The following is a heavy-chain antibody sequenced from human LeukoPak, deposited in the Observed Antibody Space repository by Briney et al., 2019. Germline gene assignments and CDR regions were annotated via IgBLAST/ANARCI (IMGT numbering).Heavy chain of an antibody. V-gene: IGHV3-23*01. CDR2: ISGSGGST. CDR1: GFTFSSYA. CDR3: AKGWFVQYVPPVV. D-gene: IGHD3-10*01. Sequence: QPGGSLRLSCAAAGFTFSSYAMSWVRQAPGKGLEWVSAISGSGGSTYYADSVKGRFTISRDNSKNTLYLQMNSLRAEDTAVYYCAKGWFVQYVPPVVWGQGTLVTVSS. J-gene: IGHJ3*01.